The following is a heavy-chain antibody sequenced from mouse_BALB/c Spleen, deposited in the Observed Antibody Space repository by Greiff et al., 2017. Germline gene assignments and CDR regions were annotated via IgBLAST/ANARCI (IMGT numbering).Heavy chain of an antibody. Sequence: VQLQQSGPELVKPGASVKISCKASGYTFTDYNMHWVKQSHGKSLEWIGYIYPYNGGTGYNQKFKSKATLTVDNSSSTAYMELRSLTSEDSAVYYCARRGLYAMDDWGQGTSVTVSS. CDR1: GYTFTDYN. CDR2: IYPYNGGT. J-gene: IGHJ4*01. V-gene: IGHV1S29*02. CDR3: ARRGLYAMDD.